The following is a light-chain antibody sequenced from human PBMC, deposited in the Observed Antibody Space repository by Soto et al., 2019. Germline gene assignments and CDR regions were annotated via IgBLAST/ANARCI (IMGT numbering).Light chain of an antibody. V-gene: IGLV2-8*01. CDR2: GVS. CDR1: SSDVGGYNS. CDR3: SSYEGRNNAVV. J-gene: IGLJ2*01. Sequence: QSVLTQPPSASGSPGQSVTISCTGTSSDVGGYNSVSWYQQHPGKAPKLMIYGVSTRPSGVPDRFSGSKSGNTASLTVSGLQAEDEADYYCSSYEGRNNAVVFGGGTKVTVL.